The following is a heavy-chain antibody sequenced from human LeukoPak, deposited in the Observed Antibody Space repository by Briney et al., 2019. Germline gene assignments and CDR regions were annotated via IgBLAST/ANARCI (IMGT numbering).Heavy chain of an antibody. CDR2: LGGASESI. D-gene: IGHD3-10*01. V-gene: IGHV3-23*01. Sequence: GGSLRLSCAASGFTFSSYWMSWVRQAPGKGLEWVSILGGASESIYYADSVKGRFTVSRDNSKDTLYLQMNSLRGEDTAIYYCARRWLGDPYGMDVWGQGTTVTVSS. J-gene: IGHJ6*02. CDR3: ARRWLGDPYGMDV. CDR1: GFTFSSYW.